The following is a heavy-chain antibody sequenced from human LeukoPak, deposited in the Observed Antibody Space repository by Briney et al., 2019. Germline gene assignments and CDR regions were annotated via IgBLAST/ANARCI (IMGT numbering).Heavy chain of an antibody. Sequence: AGGSLRLSCAASGFTFSSYAMSWVRQAPGKGLEWVSAISGSGGSTYYADSVKGRFTISRDNSKNRVFLQMSSLRVEDTAVYYCANFRGAVSWGQGTLVTVSS. J-gene: IGHJ4*02. D-gene: IGHD2/OR15-2a*01. V-gene: IGHV3-23*01. CDR2: ISGSGGST. CDR1: GFTFSSYA. CDR3: ANFRGAVS.